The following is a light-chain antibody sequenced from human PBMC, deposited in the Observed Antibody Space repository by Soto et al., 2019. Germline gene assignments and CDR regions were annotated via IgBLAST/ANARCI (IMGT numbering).Light chain of an antibody. CDR1: SSDVGGYDY. J-gene: IGLJ3*02. CDR2: EVN. V-gene: IGLV2-14*01. CDR3: CSYTSSSTRV. Sequence: QSVLTQPASVSGSPGQSITISFTGTSSDVGGYDYVSWYQQHPGKAPKLMIFEVNNRPSGVSHRFSGSKSGDTASLTISGLQPDDEADYYCCSYTSSSTRVFGGGTKLTVL.